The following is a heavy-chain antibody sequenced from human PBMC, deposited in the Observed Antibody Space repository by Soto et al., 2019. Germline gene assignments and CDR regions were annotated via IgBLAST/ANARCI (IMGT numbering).Heavy chain of an antibody. CDR3: AKDLITMIVVAPYYFDC. V-gene: IGHV3-23*01. Sequence: GGSLRLSCAASGFTFSSYAMSWVRQAPGKGLEWVSAISGSGGSTYYADSVKGRFTISRDNSKNTLYLQMNSLRAEDTAVYYCAKDLITMIVVAPYYFDCWGQGTLVTVSS. CDR2: ISGSGGST. J-gene: IGHJ4*02. D-gene: IGHD3-22*01. CDR1: GFTFSSYA.